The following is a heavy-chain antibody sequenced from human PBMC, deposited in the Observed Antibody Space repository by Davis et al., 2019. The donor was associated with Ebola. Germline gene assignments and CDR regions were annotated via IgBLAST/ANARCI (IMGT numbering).Heavy chain of an antibody. D-gene: IGHD1-1*01. J-gene: IGHJ4*02. CDR2: ISSSSSYI. CDR1: GFAFSSYS. Sequence: PGGSLRLSCAASGFAFSSYSMNWVRQAPGKGLEWVSSISSSSSYIYYADSVKGRFTISRDNAKNSLYLQMHTLRDEDTAVYYCAREYWNYDYWGQGTLVTVSS. CDR3: AREYWNYDY. V-gene: IGHV3-21*01.